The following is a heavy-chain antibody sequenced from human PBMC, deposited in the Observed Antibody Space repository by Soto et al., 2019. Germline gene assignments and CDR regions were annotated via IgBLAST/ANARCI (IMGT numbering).Heavy chain of an antibody. CDR3: ARVKQAVAADY. J-gene: IGHJ4*02. CDR2: ISYDGSNR. V-gene: IGHV3-30-3*01. D-gene: IGHD6-19*01. Sequence: QVQLVESGGAVVQPGRSLRLSCAASGLTLSNYAMHWVRQAPGKGLEWVAVISYDGSNRYYADSVKGRFTISRDNSKNTLYLQMNSLRAEDTAVYYCARVKQAVAADYWGQGTLVTVSS. CDR1: GLTLSNYA.